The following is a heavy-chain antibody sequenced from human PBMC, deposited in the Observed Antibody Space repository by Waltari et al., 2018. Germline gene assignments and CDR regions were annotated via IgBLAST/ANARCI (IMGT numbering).Heavy chain of an antibody. V-gene: IGHV3-74*01. Sequence: EVQLVESGGGSVQPGGSLRLSCVASGFSISNYWMNWVRQAPGKGLVWVSRIKNDGSITTYADSVRGRFAISRDNAKNTVYLQMNSLSIEDTAMYYCAKSDWFDPWGQGTLVTVSS. CDR1: GFSISNYW. J-gene: IGHJ5*02. CDR3: AKSDWFDP. CDR2: IKNDGSIT.